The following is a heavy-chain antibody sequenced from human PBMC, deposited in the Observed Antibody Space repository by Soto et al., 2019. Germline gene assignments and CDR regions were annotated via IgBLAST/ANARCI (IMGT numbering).Heavy chain of an antibody. CDR1: GFTFSDYY. J-gene: IGHJ6*02. D-gene: IGHD6-19*01. CDR2: IISSSSYT. CDR3: ARVFGYSSGWYGSGYYYGMDV. V-gene: IGHV3-11*05. Sequence: GGSLRLSCAASGFTFSDYYMSWIRQAPGKGLEWVSYIISSSSYTNYADSVKGRFTISRDNAKNSLYLQMNSLRAEDTAVYYCARVFGYSSGWYGSGYYYGMDVWGQGTTVTVS.